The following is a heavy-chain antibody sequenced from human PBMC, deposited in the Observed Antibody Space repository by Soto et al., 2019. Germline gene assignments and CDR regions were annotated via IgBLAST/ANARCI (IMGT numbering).Heavy chain of an antibody. CDR1: GFTFSSYW. CDR2: IKQDGSEK. D-gene: IGHD5-18*01. J-gene: IGHJ6*03. Sequence: PGGSLRLSCAASGFTFSSYWMSWVRQAPGKGLEWVANIKQDGSEKYYVDSVKGRFTISRDNAKNSLYLQMNSLRAEDTAVYYCAREKRGGFSYRPLEGPYYFYMDVWGKGTTVPVSS. V-gene: IGHV3-7*01. CDR3: AREKRGGFSYRPLEGPYYFYMDV.